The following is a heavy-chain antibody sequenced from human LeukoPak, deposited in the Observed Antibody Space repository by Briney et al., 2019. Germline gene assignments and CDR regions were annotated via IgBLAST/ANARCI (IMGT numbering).Heavy chain of an antibody. CDR1: GGTFSSYA. D-gene: IGHD6-13*01. CDR2: IIPIFGTA. V-gene: IGHV1-69*13. CDR3: ARSNQQLVPYGYFQH. Sequence: ASVKVSCKASGGTFSSYAISWVRQAPGQGLEWMGGIIPIFGTANYAQKFQGRVTITADESTSTAYMELSSLRSEDTAVYYCARSNQQLVPYGYFQHWGQGTLVTVSS. J-gene: IGHJ1*01.